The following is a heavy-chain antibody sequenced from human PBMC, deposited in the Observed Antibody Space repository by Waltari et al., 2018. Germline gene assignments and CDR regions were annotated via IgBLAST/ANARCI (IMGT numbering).Heavy chain of an antibody. D-gene: IGHD3-3*01. Sequence: QVQLVQSGAEVRKPGASVKVSCKASVYTFTSYDINWVRQATGPGLEWMGWMNPNSGNTGYAQKFQGRVTMTRNTSISTAYMELSSLRSEDTAVYYCAREELRFLEWLLDPYAFDIWGQGTMVTVSS. CDR1: VYTFTSYD. V-gene: IGHV1-8*02. J-gene: IGHJ3*02. CDR3: AREELRFLEWLLDPYAFDI. CDR2: MNPNSGNT.